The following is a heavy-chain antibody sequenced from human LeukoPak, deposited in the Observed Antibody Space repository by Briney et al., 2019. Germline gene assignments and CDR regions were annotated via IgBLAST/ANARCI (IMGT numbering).Heavy chain of an antibody. Sequence: VGSLRLSCAASGFTFSSYGIHWVRQAPGEGLEWVGVIWYNGGNKYYAHTVKGRVTISTDTSKNTLYLQMNSLRAEDTAVYYCARQGQQYYGSGSYYYYFDYWGQGTLFTVSS. CDR1: GFTFSSYG. D-gene: IGHD3-10*01. CDR2: IWYNGGNK. V-gene: IGHV3-33*01. CDR3: ARQGQQYYGSGSYYYYFDY. J-gene: IGHJ4*02.